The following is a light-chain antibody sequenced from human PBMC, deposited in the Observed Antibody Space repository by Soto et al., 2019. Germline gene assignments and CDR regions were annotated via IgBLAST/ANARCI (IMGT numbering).Light chain of an antibody. CDR2: DVS. CDR1: SSDVGDYNY. CDR3: CSYAGSYTFYV. V-gene: IGLV2-11*01. Sequence: QSVLTQPRSVSGSPGQSVTISCTGTSSDVGDYNYVSWYQQHPGKAPKVMIYDVSKRPSGVPDRFSGSKSGNTASLTISGRQAEDEADYYCCSYAGSYTFYVFGTGTKLTVL. J-gene: IGLJ1*01.